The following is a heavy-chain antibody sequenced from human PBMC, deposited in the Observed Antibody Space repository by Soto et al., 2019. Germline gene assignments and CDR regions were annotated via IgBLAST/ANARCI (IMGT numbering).Heavy chain of an antibody. V-gene: IGHV2-5*02. CDR3: AHRPSGFGELLSRPFDH. CDR1: GFSLTTVGVG. CDR2: IYWDDDK. D-gene: IGHD3-10*01. Sequence: QITLKESGPTLVKPTQTLTLTCSFSGFSLTTVGVGVGWIRQPPGKALEWLALIYWDDDKYYSPSLKSRLTITKDTSKNHVVLTMANMDPVDTATYYCAHRPSGFGELLSRPFDHWGQGALVTVSS. J-gene: IGHJ4*02.